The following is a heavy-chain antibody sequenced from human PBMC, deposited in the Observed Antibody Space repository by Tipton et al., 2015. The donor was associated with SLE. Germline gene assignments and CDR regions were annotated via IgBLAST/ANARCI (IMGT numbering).Heavy chain of an antibody. J-gene: IGHJ4*02. D-gene: IGHD3-22*01. V-gene: IGHV3-11*06. CDR3: AKGEYYYDSRGYLDY. CDR2: ISSSSSYT. Sequence: SLRLSCAASGFTFSDYYMSWIRLAPGKGLEWVSYISSSSSYTNYADSVKGRFTISRDNAKNSLYLQMNSLRAEDTAVYYCAKGEYYYDSRGYLDYWGQGTLVTVSS. CDR1: GFTFSDYY.